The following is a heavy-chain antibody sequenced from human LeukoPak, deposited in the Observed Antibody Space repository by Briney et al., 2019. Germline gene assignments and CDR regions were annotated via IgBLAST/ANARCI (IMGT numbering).Heavy chain of an antibody. CDR2: MKPDGSEK. Sequence: GGSLRLSCAASGFTFSNYWMSWVRQALGKGLEWVANMKPDGSEKYYVDSVKGRFTISRDNAKNSLYLQMNSLRAEDTAVYYCARKAYGMDVWGKGTTVTVSS. CDR1: GFTFSNYW. V-gene: IGHV3-7*03. J-gene: IGHJ6*04. CDR3: ARKAYGMDV.